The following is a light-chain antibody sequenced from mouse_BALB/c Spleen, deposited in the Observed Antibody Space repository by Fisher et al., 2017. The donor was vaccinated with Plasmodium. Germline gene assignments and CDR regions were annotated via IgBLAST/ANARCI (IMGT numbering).Light chain of an antibody. V-gene: IGKV8-30*01. CDR2: WAS. Sequence: DIVITQSTSSLAVSVGEKVTMSCKSSQSLLYSGNQKNYLAWYQQKPGQSPKLLIYWASTRESGVPDRFTGSGSGTVFTLTISSVKAEDLAVYYCQQYYNYRTFGGGTKLEIK. CDR3: QQYYNYRT. J-gene: IGKJ1*01. CDR1: QSLLYSGNQKNY.